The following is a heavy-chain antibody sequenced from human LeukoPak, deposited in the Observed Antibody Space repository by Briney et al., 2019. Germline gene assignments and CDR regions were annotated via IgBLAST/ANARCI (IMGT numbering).Heavy chain of an antibody. J-gene: IGHJ4*02. CDR1: GYTFTGYY. D-gene: IGHD6-19*01. CDR2: INPNSGGT. CDR3: AREWYSSGTWGFDY. Sequence: ASVKVSCKASGYTFTGYYIHWVRQAPGQGLEWMGWINPNSGGTKYAQKFQGRVTMTRDTSISTAYMELSRLRSNDAAFYYCAREWYSSGTWGFDYWGQGTLVTVSS. V-gene: IGHV1-2*02.